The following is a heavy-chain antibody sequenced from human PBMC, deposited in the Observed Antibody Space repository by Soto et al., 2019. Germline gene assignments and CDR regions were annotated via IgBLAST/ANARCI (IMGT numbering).Heavy chain of an antibody. CDR1: GFSFITSG. CDR2: ISSDGSDR. D-gene: IGHD5-18*01. V-gene: IGHV3-30*18. CDR3: AKLLVPPFTAPLSYGMDG. J-gene: IGHJ6*02. Sequence: QVQLVESGGGVVQPGRSLRLSCAASGFSFITSGMHWVRQAPGKGLEWVAGISSDGSDRQFADSVKGRFTISRDNSNNERFLRMNSLRAEDTAVYLCAKLLVPPFTAPLSYGMDGWCEGTTVAVS.